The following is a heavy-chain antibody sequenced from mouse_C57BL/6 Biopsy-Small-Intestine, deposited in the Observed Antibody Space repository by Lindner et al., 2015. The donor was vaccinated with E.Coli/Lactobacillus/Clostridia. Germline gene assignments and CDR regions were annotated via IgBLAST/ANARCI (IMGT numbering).Heavy chain of an antibody. CDR2: INPDSGST. CDR3: ARDAVGSSGIHYFDY. J-gene: IGHJ2*01. CDR1: GYSFTGYF. Sequence: SVKVSCKASGYSFTGYFMHWLRQAPGQGLEWMGIINPDSGSTSYAQKLQGRVTMTRDTSTGTVYMELSSLRSEDTALYYCARDAVGSSGIHYFDYWGQGTLVTVSS. D-gene: IGHD1-1*01. V-gene: IGHV1-64*01.